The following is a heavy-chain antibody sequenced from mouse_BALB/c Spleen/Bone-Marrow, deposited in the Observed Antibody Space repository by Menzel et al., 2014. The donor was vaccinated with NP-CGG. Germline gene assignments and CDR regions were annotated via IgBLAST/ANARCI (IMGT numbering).Heavy chain of an antibody. CDR1: GYTFTDYN. J-gene: IGHJ1*01. CDR2: IYPYNGGT. CDR3: ARFRYDWYFDV. V-gene: IGHV1S29*02. Sequence: VHLKQSGPELVKPGASVKISCKASGYTFTDYNMHWVKQSHGKSLEWIGYIYPYNGGTGYNQKLKSKATLTVDNSSSTAYMELRSLTSEDSAVYYCARFRYDWYFDVWGAGTTVTVSS. D-gene: IGHD2-14*01.